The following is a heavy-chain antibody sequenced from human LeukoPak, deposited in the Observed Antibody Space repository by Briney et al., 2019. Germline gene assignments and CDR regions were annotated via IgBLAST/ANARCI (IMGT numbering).Heavy chain of an antibody. V-gene: IGHV4-34*01. CDR2: VNDRGST. D-gene: IGHD3-16*01. CDR3: ARGVASGRFGDYYYYMDV. CDR1: GGSFSVHY. Sequence: PSQTLSLTRAVYGGSFSVHYWAWIPQPPGKRLQCRVEVNDRGSTNYNTALTRRRTISDDKSQKQFSLRMPSMTAAGTALYYCARGVASGRFGDYYYYMDVWGKGTTVTLSS. J-gene: IGHJ6*03.